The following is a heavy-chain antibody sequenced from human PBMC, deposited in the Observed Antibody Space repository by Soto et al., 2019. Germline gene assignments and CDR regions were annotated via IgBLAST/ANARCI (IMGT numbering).Heavy chain of an antibody. V-gene: IGHV3-11*06. J-gene: IGHJ4*02. CDR3: ARGVTLVRALIKNFFDY. CDR1: GFTFSDHY. CDR2: ITSSSGYT. D-gene: IGHD3-10*01. Sequence: QVQLVESGGDLVKPGGSLRLSCAASGFTFSDHYMAWIRQAPGKGLEWVSYITSSSGYTNYADSVKGRFTISRDNAKNSLFLQMNSLRAEDTAVYYCARGVTLVRALIKNFFDYWGQGSLVTVSS.